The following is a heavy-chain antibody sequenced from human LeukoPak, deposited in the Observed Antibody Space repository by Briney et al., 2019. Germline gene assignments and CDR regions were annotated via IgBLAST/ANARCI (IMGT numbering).Heavy chain of an antibody. V-gene: IGHV4-59*01. CDR3: ARVASTIFGVVIIPYYFDY. D-gene: IGHD3-3*01. CDR1: GGSISSYY. J-gene: IGHJ4*02. Sequence: SETLSLTCTVSGGSISSYYWSWIRQPPGKGLEWIGYIYYSGSTNYNPSLKSRVTISVDTSKNQFSLKLSSVTAADTAVYYCARVASTIFGVVIIPYYFDYWGQGTLVTVSS. CDR2: IYYSGST.